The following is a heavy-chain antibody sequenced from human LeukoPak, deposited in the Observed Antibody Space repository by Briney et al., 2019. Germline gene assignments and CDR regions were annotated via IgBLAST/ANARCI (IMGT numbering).Heavy chain of an antibody. V-gene: IGHV4-59*11. CDR2: IYYSGST. CDR3: ATSLDSSGYWDAFDI. Sequence: SETLSLTCTVSGGSISGHYWSWIRQPPGKGLEWIGHIYYSGSTNYNPSLKSRVTISVDTSKNQFSLKLSSVTAADTAVYYCATSLDSSGYWDAFDIWGQGTMVTVSS. CDR1: GGSISGHY. D-gene: IGHD3-22*01. J-gene: IGHJ3*02.